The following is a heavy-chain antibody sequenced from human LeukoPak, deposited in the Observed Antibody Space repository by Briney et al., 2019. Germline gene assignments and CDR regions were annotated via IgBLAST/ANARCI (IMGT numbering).Heavy chain of an antibody. CDR2: ISSSGRTF. Sequence: GGSLRLSCAASGFTFSSYEMNWVRQAPGKGLEWVSHISSSGRTFYYADSVKGRFTISRDNGKNSLYLQMNSLRVEDTAVYYCARDSRGSSWFFDYWGQGALVTVSS. V-gene: IGHV3-48*03. CDR1: GFTFSSYE. J-gene: IGHJ4*02. D-gene: IGHD6-13*01. CDR3: ARDSRGSSWFFDY.